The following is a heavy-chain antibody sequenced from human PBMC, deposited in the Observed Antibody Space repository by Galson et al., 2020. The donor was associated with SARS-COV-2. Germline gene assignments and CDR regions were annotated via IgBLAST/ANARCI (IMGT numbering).Heavy chain of an antibody. CDR3: AAEQGDVFTESSSYYFLGRANAVGI. Sequence: ASVKVSCKASGFTFTSSAMQWVRQARGQRLEWIGWIVVGSGNTNYAQKFQDRVTITRDMSTSTAYMELSSLRSEDTAVYYCAAEQGDVFTESSSYYFLGRANAVGIWGQGTLVTVAS. CDR2: IVVGSGNT. D-gene: IGHD3-22*01. J-gene: IGHJ3*02. CDR1: GFTFTSSA. V-gene: IGHV1-58*02.